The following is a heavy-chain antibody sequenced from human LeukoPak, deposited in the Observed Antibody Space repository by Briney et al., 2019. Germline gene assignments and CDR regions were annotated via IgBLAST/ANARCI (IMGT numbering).Heavy chain of an antibody. J-gene: IGHJ6*02. CDR2: ISSSGSTI. CDR1: GFIFSIYE. V-gene: IGHV3-48*03. Sequence: PGGSLRLSCAASGFIFSIYEMNWVRQAPGKGLEWVSYISSSGSTIYYADSVKGRFTISRDNAKNLLYLQMNSLRAEDTAVYYCARDCSGGSCYSTTYQYGMDVWGQGTMVTVSS. D-gene: IGHD2-15*01. CDR3: ARDCSGGSCYSTTYQYGMDV.